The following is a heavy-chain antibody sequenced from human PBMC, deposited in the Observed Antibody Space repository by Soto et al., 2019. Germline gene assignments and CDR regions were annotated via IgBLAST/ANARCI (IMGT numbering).Heavy chain of an antibody. V-gene: IGHV1-18*04. Sequence: GASVKVSCKASGYTFTSYGISWVRQAPGQGLEWMGWISAYNGNTNYAQKLQGRVTMTTDTSTSTAYMELRSLRSDDTAVYYCARLRPYYYDSSGPPYYFDYWGQGTLVTSPQ. D-gene: IGHD3-22*01. CDR1: GYTFTSYG. CDR3: ARLRPYYYDSSGPPYYFDY. J-gene: IGHJ4*02. CDR2: ISAYNGNT.